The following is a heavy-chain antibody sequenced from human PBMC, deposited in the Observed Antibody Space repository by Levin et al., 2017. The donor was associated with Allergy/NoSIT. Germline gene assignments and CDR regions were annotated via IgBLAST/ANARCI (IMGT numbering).Heavy chain of an antibody. V-gene: IGHV1-46*01. J-gene: IGHJ6*03. D-gene: IGHD3-10*01. CDR2: INPSGGST. Sequence: VKVSCKASGYTFTSYYMHWVRQAPGQGLEWMGIINPSGGSTSYAQKFQGRVTMTRDTSTSTVYMELSSLRSEDTAVYYCAGPSPPVNYGSGSYYDRRRGYYYMDVWGKGTTVTVSS. CDR1: GYTFTSYY. CDR3: AGPSPPVNYGSGSYYDRRRGYYYMDV.